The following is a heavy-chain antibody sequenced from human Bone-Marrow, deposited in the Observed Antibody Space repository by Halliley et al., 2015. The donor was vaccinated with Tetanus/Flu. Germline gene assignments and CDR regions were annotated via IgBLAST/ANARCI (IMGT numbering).Heavy chain of an antibody. CDR3: SRDRCRDCRTTSPYYNGLDV. CDR2: ISRTSSSI. V-gene: IGHV3-21*01. J-gene: IGHJ6*02. CDR1: GFTFSTYS. D-gene: IGHD2-2*01. Sequence: VQLVQSGGGLVKPGGSLRLSCAASGFTFSTYSMSWVRQAPGKGLEWVSSISRTSSSIYYADSVKGRFTISRDNAKNSLYLQMNSLRVEDTAVYHCSRDRCRDCRTTSPYYNGLDVWGQGTTVTVSS.